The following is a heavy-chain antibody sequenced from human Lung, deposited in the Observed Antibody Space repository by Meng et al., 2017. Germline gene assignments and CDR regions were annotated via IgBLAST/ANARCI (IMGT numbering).Heavy chain of an antibody. D-gene: IGHD4-11*01. Sequence: QGQLPESGPGLGRPSETLSLTCTVSGGSFSDYYWSWIRQPPGKGLEWIGEINHSGSTNYNPSLESRATISVDTSQNNLSLKLSSVTAADSAVYYCARGPTTMAHDFDYWGQGTLVTVSS. CDR3: ARGPTTMAHDFDY. J-gene: IGHJ4*02. V-gene: IGHV4-34*01. CDR1: GGSFSDYY. CDR2: INHSGST.